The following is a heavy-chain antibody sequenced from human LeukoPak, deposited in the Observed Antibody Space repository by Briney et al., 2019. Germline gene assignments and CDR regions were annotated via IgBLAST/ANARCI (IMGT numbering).Heavy chain of an antibody. CDR2: IYYSGST. Sequence: SQTLSLTCTVSGGSISSYYWSWIRQPPGKGLEWIGYIYYSGSTNYNPSLKSRVTISVDTSKNQFSLKLSSVTAADTAVYYCARAPHAFDIWGQGTMVTVSS. CDR1: GGSISSYY. J-gene: IGHJ3*02. V-gene: IGHV4-59*01. CDR3: ARAPHAFDI.